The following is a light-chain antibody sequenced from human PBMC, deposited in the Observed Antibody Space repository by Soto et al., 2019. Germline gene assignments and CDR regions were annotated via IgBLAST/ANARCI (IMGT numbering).Light chain of an antibody. CDR3: QQYGSSPRT. CDR1: QSVSTSS. V-gene: IGKV3-20*01. Sequence: EIVLTQSPATLSLSPGERATLSCRASQSVSTSSLAWYQQKPGQAPRLLIHGASSRATGIPDRFSGSGSGTDFTLTISRLEPEDFAVYYCQQYGSSPRTFGQGTKVDIK. CDR2: GAS. J-gene: IGKJ1*01.